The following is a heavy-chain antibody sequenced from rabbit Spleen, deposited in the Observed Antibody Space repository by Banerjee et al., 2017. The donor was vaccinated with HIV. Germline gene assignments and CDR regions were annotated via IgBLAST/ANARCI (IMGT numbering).Heavy chain of an antibody. D-gene: IGHD8-1*01. Sequence: QSLEESGGDLVKPGASLTLTCTASGFSSSSVYWIYWVRQAPGKGLEWIGCIYTGSSANKGYASWAKGRFTISKTSSTTVTLQMTSLTVADSATYFCARDMDPGSGWWGYYYDLWGQGTLVTVS. V-gene: IGHV1S40*01. CDR3: ARDMDPGSGWWGYYYDL. CDR1: GFSSSSVYW. CDR2: IYTGSSANK. J-gene: IGHJ6*01.